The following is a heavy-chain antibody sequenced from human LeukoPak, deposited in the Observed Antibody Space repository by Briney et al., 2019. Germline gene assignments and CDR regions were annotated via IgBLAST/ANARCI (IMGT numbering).Heavy chain of an antibody. V-gene: IGHV1-18*04. CDR1: GYSFTGNY. J-gene: IGHJ4*02. D-gene: IGHD3-10*01. CDR3: ARETSPYGSVGTYFDY. Sequence: ASVKVSCKASGYSFTGNYMHWVRQAPGQGLEWMGWISAYNGNTNYAQKLQGRVTMTTDTSTSTAYMELRSLRSDDTAVYYCARETSPYGSVGTYFDYWGQGTLVTVSS. CDR2: ISAYNGNT.